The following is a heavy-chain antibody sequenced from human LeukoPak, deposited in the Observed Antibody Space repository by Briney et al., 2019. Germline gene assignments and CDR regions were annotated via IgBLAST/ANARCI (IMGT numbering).Heavy chain of an antibody. D-gene: IGHD1-26*01. CDR3: AREGWELLIGYYYGMDV. J-gene: IGHJ6*02. V-gene: IGHV3-30-3*01. Sequence: GGSLRLSCAASGFTFGSYAMHWVRQAPGKGLEWVAVISYDGSNKYYADSVKGRFTISRDSSKNTLYLQMNSLRAEDTAVYYCAREGWELLIGYYYGMDVWGQGTTVTVSS. CDR1: GFTFGSYA. CDR2: ISYDGSNK.